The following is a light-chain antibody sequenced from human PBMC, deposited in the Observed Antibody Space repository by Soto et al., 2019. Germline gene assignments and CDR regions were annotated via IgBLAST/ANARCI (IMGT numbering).Light chain of an antibody. CDR3: QQYNSYPLT. Sequence: DIQMTQSPSTLSASVGDRVTITCRASQSISSWLAWYQQKPGKAPKLLIYKASNLESGVPSRFSGSGSGTEFTLTISSPQPDDFATYYCQQYNSYPLTFGGGTKVEIK. CDR2: KAS. V-gene: IGKV1-5*03. J-gene: IGKJ4*01. CDR1: QSISSW.